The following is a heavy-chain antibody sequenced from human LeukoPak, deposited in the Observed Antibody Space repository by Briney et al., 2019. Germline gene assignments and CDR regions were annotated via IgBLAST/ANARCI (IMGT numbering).Heavy chain of an antibody. CDR1: GFTFSSYG. CDR2: ISYDGSNK. J-gene: IGHJ4*02. Sequence: GRSLRLSCAASGFTFSSYGMHWVRQAPGKGLEWVAVISYDGSNKYYADSVKGRFTISRDNSKNTLYLQMNSLRAEDTAVYYCAKSRPVYSTTSIDYWGQGTLVTVSS. V-gene: IGHV3-30*18. D-gene: IGHD6-13*01. CDR3: AKSRPVYSTTSIDY.